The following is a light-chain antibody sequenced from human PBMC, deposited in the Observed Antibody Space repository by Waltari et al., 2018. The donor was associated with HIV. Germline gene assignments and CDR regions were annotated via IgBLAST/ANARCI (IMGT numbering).Light chain of an antibody. CDR3: YSAADNNLRV. J-gene: IGLJ3*02. Sequence: SSELTQPSSVSVPPGQTARITCSGDVLAKKYARWFQQKPGQAPVLVIYKDSERPSGIPERFSGSSSGTTVTLTISGAQVEDEADYYCYSAADNNLRVFGGGTKLTVL. V-gene: IGLV3-27*01. CDR2: KDS. CDR1: VLAKKY.